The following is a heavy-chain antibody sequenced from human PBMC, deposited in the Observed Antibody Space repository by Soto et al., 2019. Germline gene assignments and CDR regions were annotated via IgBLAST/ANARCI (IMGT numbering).Heavy chain of an antibody. CDR2: IYYSGST. J-gene: IGHJ5*02. CDR1: GGPINTYY. CDR3: ARGGDFWSGYATQRNWFDP. V-gene: IGHV4-59*01. D-gene: IGHD3-3*01. Sequence: PSETLSLTCAVSGGPINTYYWSWIRQPPGKGLEWIGYIYYSGSTNYNPSLQSRVTISVDTSKSQFSLRLSSVTAADTAVYYCARGGDFWSGYATQRNWFDPWGQGTLVTVSS.